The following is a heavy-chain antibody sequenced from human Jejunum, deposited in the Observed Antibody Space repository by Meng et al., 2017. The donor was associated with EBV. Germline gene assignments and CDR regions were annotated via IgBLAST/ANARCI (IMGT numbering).Heavy chain of an antibody. D-gene: IGHD4-17*01. J-gene: IGHJ4*02. CDR3: ARGGPDFGDYVPFDY. CDR1: GYSITEGAYL. CDR2: IYHIGST. Sequence: LQLQESGAELVKPSPTLSITCAVSGYSITEGAYLWGWIRQPPGKGLEWIGNIYHIGSTYYNPSLKSRVTISVDRSKNQFSLKLTSVTAADTAVYYCARGGPDFGDYVPFDYWGQGTLVTVSS. V-gene: IGHV4-30-2*01.